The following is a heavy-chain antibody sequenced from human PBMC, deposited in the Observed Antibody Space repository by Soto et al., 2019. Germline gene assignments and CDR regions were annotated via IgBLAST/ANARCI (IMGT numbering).Heavy chain of an antibody. CDR1: GYTFTGYY. CDR2: ISPNSGGT. CDR3: ARRTRYNAGGYYHYYMGV. J-gene: IGHJ6*03. D-gene: IGHD1-1*01. V-gene: IGHV1-2*02. Sequence: QVQLVQSGAEVKKSGASVKVSCKASGYTFTGYYIHWVRQAPGQGPEWMGEISPNSGGTKYAQRFQGRVTMTRDTSITTVYMELSNLSPDDTAVYYCARRTRYNAGGYYHYYMGVWGQGTTVTVSS.